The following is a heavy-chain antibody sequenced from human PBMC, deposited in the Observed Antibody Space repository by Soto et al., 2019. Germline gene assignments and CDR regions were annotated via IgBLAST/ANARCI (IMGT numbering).Heavy chain of an antibody. V-gene: IGHV3-30*18. CDR3: AKGWFDP. Sequence: QVHLVESGGGVFQPGRSLRPSCAASNFTFRSYGMNWVRQAPGKGLEWLALITGDGNNKYYADSVKGRFTISRDNSRNTLYLQMNSLRLEDTGVYYCAKGWFDPWGQGTLVTVSS. CDR1: NFTFRSYG. CDR2: ITGDGNNK. J-gene: IGHJ5*02.